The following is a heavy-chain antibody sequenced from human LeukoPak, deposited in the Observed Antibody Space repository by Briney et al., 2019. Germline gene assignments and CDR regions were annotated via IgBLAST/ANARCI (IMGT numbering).Heavy chain of an antibody. J-gene: IGHJ4*02. D-gene: IGHD3-9*01. Sequence: SETLSLTCAVYGGSFSGYYWSWIRQPPGKGLEWIGEINHSGSTNYNPSLKSRVTISVDTSKNQFSLKPSSVTAADTAVYYCARALNGPYYDILTGYYHYFDYWGQGTLVTVSS. CDR1: GGSFSGYY. CDR3: ARALNGPYYDILTGYYHYFDY. V-gene: IGHV4-34*01. CDR2: INHSGST.